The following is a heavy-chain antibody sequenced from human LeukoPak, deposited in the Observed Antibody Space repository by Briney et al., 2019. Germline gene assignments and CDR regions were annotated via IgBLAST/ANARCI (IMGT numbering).Heavy chain of an antibody. D-gene: IGHD6-13*01. CDR2: IIPIFGTA. CDR1: GGTFSSYA. Sequence: ASVKVSCKASGGTFSSYAISWVRQAPGQGLEWMGGIIPIFGTANYAQKFQGRVTITRDESTSTAYMELSSLRSEDTAVYYCARRGYSSSWYSGEDWFDPWGQGTLVTVSS. CDR3: ARRGYSSSWYSGEDWFDP. V-gene: IGHV1-69*05. J-gene: IGHJ5*02.